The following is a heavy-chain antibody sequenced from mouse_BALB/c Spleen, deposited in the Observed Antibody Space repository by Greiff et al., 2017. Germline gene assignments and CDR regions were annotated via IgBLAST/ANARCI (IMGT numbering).Heavy chain of an antibody. D-gene: IGHD2-4*01. J-gene: IGHJ2*01. CDR2: INPNNGGT. CDR3: ARSYYDYGYYFDY. V-gene: IGHV1-18*01. CDR1: GYTFTDYN. Sequence: EVKLQESGPELVKPGASVKIPCKASGYTFTDYNMDWVKQSHGKSLEWIGDINPNNGGTIYNQKFKGKATLTVDKSSSTAYMELRSLTSEDTAVYYCARSYYDYGYYFDYWGQGTTLTVSS.